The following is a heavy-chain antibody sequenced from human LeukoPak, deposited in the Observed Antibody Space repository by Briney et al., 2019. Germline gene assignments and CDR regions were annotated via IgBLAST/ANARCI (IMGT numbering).Heavy chain of an antibody. D-gene: IGHD1-1*01. CDR2: IYYSGST. CDR1: GGSISSYY. CDR3: ASGTTSTTRRAFDI. J-gene: IGHJ3*02. Sequence: SETLSLTCTASGGSISSYYWSWIRQPPGKGLEWIGYIYYSGSTNYNPSLKSRVTISVDTSKNQFSLKLSSVTAADTAVYYCASGTTSTTRRAFDIWGQGTMVTVSS. V-gene: IGHV4-59*01.